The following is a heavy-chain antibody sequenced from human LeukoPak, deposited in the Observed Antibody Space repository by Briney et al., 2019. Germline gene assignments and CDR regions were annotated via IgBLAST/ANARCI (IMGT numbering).Heavy chain of an antibody. D-gene: IGHD6-13*01. Sequence: GGSLRLSCAASGFTFSSFAMTWVRQAPGKGLQWVSGIRGTGGSTYYADSVKGRFTISRDNSKNTLYLQMNSLRAEDTAVYYCAKDTSNSWYGLDFWGQGTLVTASS. V-gene: IGHV3-23*01. CDR3: AKDTSNSWYGLDF. CDR2: IRGTGGST. J-gene: IGHJ4*02. CDR1: GFTFSSFA.